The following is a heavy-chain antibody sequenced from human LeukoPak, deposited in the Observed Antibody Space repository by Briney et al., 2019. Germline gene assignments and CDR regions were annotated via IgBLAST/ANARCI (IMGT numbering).Heavy chain of an antibody. J-gene: IGHJ6*03. V-gene: IGHV1-18*01. CDR2: ISAYNGNT. D-gene: IGHD2-2*01. Sequence: GASVKVSCKASGYTFTSYGISWVRQAPGQGLEWMGRISAYNGNTNYAQKLQGRVTMTTDTSTSTAYMELRSLRSDDTAVYYCAGNIVVVQNYYYYYMDVWGKGTTVTVSS. CDR3: AGNIVVVQNYYYYYMDV. CDR1: GYTFTSYG.